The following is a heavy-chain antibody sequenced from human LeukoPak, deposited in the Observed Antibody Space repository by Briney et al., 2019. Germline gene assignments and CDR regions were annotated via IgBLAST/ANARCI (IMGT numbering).Heavy chain of an antibody. CDR3: ARKSASGNYPLDY. J-gene: IGHJ4*02. Sequence: GGSLRLSCAASGFNFGSYSMTWVRQAPGKGLEWVSVISADSATTFYADSVKGRFTISRDNAKNTVSLQMSSLRAEDTALYYCARKSASGNYPLDYWGQGTLVTVSS. CDR2: ISADSATT. CDR1: GFNFGSYS. V-gene: IGHV3-23*01. D-gene: IGHD3-10*01.